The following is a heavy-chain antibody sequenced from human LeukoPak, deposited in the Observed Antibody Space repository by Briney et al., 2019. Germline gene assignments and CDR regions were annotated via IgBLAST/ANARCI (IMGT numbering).Heavy chain of an antibody. CDR1: GGSISSYY. D-gene: IGHD3-10*01. CDR2: IHYSGSN. J-gene: IGHJ4*02. CDR3: ARGDSMVRGVIPFDY. V-gene: IGHV4-59*01. Sequence: SETLSLTCTVSGGSISSYYWSWIRQPPGTGLEWIGYIHYSGSNNYNPSLKSRVTISVDTSKNQFSLKLSSVTAADTAVYYCARGDSMVRGVIPFDYWGQGTLVTVSS.